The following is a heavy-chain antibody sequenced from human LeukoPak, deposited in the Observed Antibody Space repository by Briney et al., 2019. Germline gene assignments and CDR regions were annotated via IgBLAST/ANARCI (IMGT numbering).Heavy chain of an antibody. Sequence: ASVKVSCXASGYTFTSYGISWVRLAPGQGLEWMGWISAYNGNTNYAQKLQGRVTMTTDTSTSTAYMELRSLRSDDTAVYYCARQQLVHNWFDPWGQGTLVTVSS. D-gene: IGHD6-13*01. CDR2: ISAYNGNT. V-gene: IGHV1-18*01. J-gene: IGHJ5*02. CDR3: ARQQLVHNWFDP. CDR1: GYTFTSYG.